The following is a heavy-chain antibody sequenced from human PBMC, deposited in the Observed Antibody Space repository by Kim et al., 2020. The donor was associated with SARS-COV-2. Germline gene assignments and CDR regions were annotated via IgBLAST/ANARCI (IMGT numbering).Heavy chain of an antibody. J-gene: IGHJ6*02. V-gene: IGHV3-30*18. CDR3: AKVWQWLVSGDGMDV. CDR2: MSYDGINK. CDR1: GFMFSSYA. Sequence: GSLRLSCAASGFMFSSYAMHWVRQAPGKGLEWVAVMSYDGINKYYADSVKGRFTISRDNSKNTLYLQMNSLRAEDTAVYYCAKVWQWLVSGDGMDVWG. D-gene: IGHD6-19*01.